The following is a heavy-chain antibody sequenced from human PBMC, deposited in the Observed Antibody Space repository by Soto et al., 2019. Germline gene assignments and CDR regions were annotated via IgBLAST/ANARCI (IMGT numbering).Heavy chain of an antibody. V-gene: IGHV4-34*01. D-gene: IGHD3-22*01. CDR3: ARTKYYYDSSGYGAQFDY. CDR2: INHSGST. CDR1: GGSFSGYY. J-gene: IGHJ4*02. Sequence: SETLSLTCAVHGGSFSGYYWSWIRQPPGKGLEWIGEINHSGSTNYNPSLKSRVTISVDTSKTQFSLKLSSVTAADTAVYYCARTKYYYDSSGYGAQFDYWGQGTLVTVSS.